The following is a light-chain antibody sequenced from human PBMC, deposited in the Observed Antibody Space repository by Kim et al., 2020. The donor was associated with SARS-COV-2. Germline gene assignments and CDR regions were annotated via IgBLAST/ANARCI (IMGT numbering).Light chain of an antibody. V-gene: IGLV3-1*01. CDR2: QDS. CDR3: QAWDSGTWV. Sequence: VAPGQTASIPCSGHKLGDKYACWYQQKPGQSPVLVISQDSKRPSGIPERFSGSNSGNTATLTISGTQAMDEADYYCQAWDSGTWVFGGGTQLTVL. J-gene: IGLJ3*02. CDR1: KLGDKY.